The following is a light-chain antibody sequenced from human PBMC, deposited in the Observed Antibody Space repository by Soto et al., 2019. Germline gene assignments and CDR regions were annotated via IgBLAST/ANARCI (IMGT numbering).Light chain of an antibody. CDR2: AAS. CDR3: QQHGSWGIT. Sequence: IVLTQSPGTLYMSPGEGATLSCRASQSVNNNYLAWHQQKPGQAPRLLMYAASSRAAGIPDRFSGSGSGTDFTLTISRLEPEDFAVYYCQQHGSWGITFGPGTKVDI. V-gene: IGKV3-20*01. CDR1: QSVNNNY. J-gene: IGKJ3*01.